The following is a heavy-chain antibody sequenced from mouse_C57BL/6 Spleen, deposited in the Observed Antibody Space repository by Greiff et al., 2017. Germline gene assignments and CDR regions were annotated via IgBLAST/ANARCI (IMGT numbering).Heavy chain of an antibody. V-gene: IGHV1-64*01. CDR2: IHPNSGST. CDR1: GYTFTSYW. J-gene: IGHJ2*01. Sequence: QVQLQQPGAELVKPGASVKLSCKASGYTFTSYWMHWVKQRPGQGLEWIGMIHPNSGSTNYNEKFKSKATLTVDKSSSTAYMQLSSLTSEASAVYYGAISHYSNYYFDYWGQGTTLTVSS. D-gene: IGHD2-5*01. CDR3: AISHYSNYYFDY.